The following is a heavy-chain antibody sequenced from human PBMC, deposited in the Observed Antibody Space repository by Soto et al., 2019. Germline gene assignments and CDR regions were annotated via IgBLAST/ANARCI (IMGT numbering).Heavy chain of an antibody. J-gene: IGHJ6*02. CDR3: ALQGVSGMDV. D-gene: IGHD3-16*01. CDR1: GFTFDDYT. Sequence: GGSLRLSCAASGFTFDDYTMHRVRQAPGKGLEWVSLISWDGGSTYYADSVKGRFTISRDNSKNSLYLQMNSLRTEDTALYYCALQGVSGMDVWGQGTTVTVSS. CDR2: ISWDGGST. V-gene: IGHV3-43*01.